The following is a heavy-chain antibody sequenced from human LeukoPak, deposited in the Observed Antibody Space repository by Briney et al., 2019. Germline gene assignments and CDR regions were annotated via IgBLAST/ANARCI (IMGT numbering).Heavy chain of an antibody. V-gene: IGHV3-11*01. J-gene: IGHJ4*02. CDR1: GFSFNAYY. D-gene: IGHD3-22*01. CDR2: ISPSGTTE. Sequence: GGSLRLSCAASGFSFNAYYMSWIRQAPGKGLEWISYISPSGTTEYYIDSVKGRFTISRDNAKNSLYLRMNSLSAEDTAVYYCARTYDSHGYYPDYWGQGTLVTVSS. CDR3: ARTYDSHGYYPDY.